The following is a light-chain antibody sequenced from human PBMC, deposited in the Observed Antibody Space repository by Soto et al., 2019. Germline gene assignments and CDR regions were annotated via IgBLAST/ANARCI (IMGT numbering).Light chain of an antibody. V-gene: IGKV3D-15*01. CDR2: GAS. Sequence: EIVMTQSPATLSVSPGERATLSCRASQSVSSNLAWYQQKSGQAPRLLIYGASSRATGIPDRFSGSGSGTDFTLTISRLEPEDFAVYYCHQYVSSWTFGQGTKVDIK. CDR1: QSVSSN. J-gene: IGKJ1*01. CDR3: HQYVSSWT.